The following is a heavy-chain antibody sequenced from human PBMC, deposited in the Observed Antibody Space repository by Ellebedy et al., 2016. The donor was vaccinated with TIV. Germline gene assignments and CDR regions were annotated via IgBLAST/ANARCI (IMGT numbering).Heavy chain of an antibody. D-gene: IGHD3-10*02. J-gene: IGHJ3*02. V-gene: IGHV3-23*01. CDR2: IYGDGSGT. CDR3: AKDHVGGDGRWVYDI. CDR1: GFTFTSFA. Sequence: PGGSLRLSCAASGFTFTSFAMSWVRQTPGKGLECVSAIYGDGSGTFYADSVKGRFTISRDNSKNTLFLQMNRLRVEDTGTYYCAKDHVGGDGRWVYDIWGQGTMVTVSS.